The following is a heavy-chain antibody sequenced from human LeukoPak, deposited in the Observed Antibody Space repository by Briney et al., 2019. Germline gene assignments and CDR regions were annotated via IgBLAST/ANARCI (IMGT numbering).Heavy chain of an antibody. J-gene: IGHJ3*02. V-gene: IGHV4-4*07. CDR2: MYFSGST. CDR3: ARDWGGTTGAFDI. D-gene: IGHD2-21*01. Sequence: PSETLSLTCTVSGGSISGYYWTWIRQPAGKGLEWIGRMYFSGSTNYNPSLKSRVTMSVDTSKNQFSLKLTSVTAADTAVYYCARDWGGTTGAFDIWGQGTMVTVSS. CDR1: GGSISGYY.